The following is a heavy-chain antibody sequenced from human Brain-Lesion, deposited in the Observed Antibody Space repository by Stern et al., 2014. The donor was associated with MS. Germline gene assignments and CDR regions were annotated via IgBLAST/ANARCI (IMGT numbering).Heavy chain of an antibody. V-gene: IGHV1-2*02. D-gene: IGHD3-3*01. J-gene: IGHJ6*02. Sequence: VQLVESGAEVKKPGASVKVSCKTSGYIFTGYYINWVRQAPGQGLEWMAWINPNTGGTKYAQKFQGRVTMSRDTSISTAYVELSSLTSDDTAVYYCARDQRGITIFGVVTDYYYLGMDVWGQGTTVTGSS. CDR2: INPNTGGT. CDR1: GYIFTGYY. CDR3: ARDQRGITIFGVVTDYYYLGMDV.